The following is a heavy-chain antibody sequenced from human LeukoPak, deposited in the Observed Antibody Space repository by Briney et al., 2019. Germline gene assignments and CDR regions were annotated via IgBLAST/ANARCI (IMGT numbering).Heavy chain of an antibody. CDR1: GYTFTGYY. D-gene: IGHD6-6*01. Sequence: EASVKVSCKASGYTFTGYYMHWVRQAPGQGLEWMGWINPNSGGTNYAQKFQGRVTMTRDTSISTAYMELSRLRSDDTAVYYCARVFFADSSSPPLDYWGQGTLVTVSS. CDR3: ARVFFADSSSPPLDY. J-gene: IGHJ4*02. CDR2: INPNSGGT. V-gene: IGHV1-2*02.